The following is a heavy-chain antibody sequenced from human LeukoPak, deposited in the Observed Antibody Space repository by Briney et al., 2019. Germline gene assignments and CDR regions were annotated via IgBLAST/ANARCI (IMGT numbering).Heavy chain of an antibody. CDR2: VDYNGAT. V-gene: IGHV4-59*01. CDR3: ARGYYEAFDY. Sequence: SETLSLTCAVSGASINSDHWNWIRQPPGKGLEWIGNVDYNGATKYSPSLQSRVTISLDTSNNQFSLTLASVTAADTALYFCARGYYEAFDYWGQGRLVTVSS. CDR1: GASINSDH. J-gene: IGHJ4*02. D-gene: IGHD3-16*01.